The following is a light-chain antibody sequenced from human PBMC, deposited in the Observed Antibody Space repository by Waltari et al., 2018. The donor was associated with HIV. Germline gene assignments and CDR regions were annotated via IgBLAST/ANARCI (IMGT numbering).Light chain of an antibody. CDR3: QQYNTWPLS. J-gene: IGKJ4*01. V-gene: IGKV3-15*01. CDR2: GAS. CDR1: QNIINN. Sequence: EIVMTQSPATLSVSPGERATLSCRASQNIINNLAWYQQKPGQAPRLLIYGASTSATSIPARFSGSGYVTDCTLTINSLQSEDIAGYYCQQYNTWPLSFGGGTKVEIK.